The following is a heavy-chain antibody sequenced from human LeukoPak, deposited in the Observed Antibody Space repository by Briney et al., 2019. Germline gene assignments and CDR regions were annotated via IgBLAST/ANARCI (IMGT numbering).Heavy chain of an antibody. J-gene: IGHJ4*02. CDR2: MSCDGSNK. D-gene: IGHD1-26*01. CDR1: GFTFSSYG. CDR3: AKDLWELLYYFDY. Sequence: GGSLRLSCAASGFTFSSYGMHWVRQAPGKGLEWVAVMSCDGSNKYYADSVKGRFTISRDNSKNTLYLQMNSLRAEDTAVYYCAKDLWELLYYFDYWGQGTLVTVSS. V-gene: IGHV3-30*18.